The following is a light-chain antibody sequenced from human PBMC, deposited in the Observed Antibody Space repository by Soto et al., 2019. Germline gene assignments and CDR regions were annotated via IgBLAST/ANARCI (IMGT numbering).Light chain of an antibody. J-gene: IGLJ1*01. CDR3: QSYDTTLSGV. CDR1: SSNIGAGYD. Sequence: QAVVTQPPSVSGAPGQTVTIPCTGTSSNIGAGYDVQWYQQFPGTAPKLLIYVNNNRPSGVPDRFSGSKSATSASLTITGLQAEDEADYYCQSYDTTLSGVFGSGTKLTVL. CDR2: VNN. V-gene: IGLV1-40*01.